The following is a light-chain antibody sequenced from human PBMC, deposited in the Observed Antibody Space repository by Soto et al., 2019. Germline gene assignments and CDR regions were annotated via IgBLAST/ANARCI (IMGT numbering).Light chain of an antibody. CDR1: SSDAGGYNY. J-gene: IGLJ2*01. CDR3: SSYTGSSTYVV. V-gene: IGLV2-14*01. Sequence: QSVLTQPASVSGSPGQSITISCTGTSSDAGGYNYVSWYQQHPGKAPKLMIYDVNNRPSGVSNRFSGSKSGNTASLTISGLQAEDEADYYCSSYTGSSTYVVFGGGTKLTVL. CDR2: DVN.